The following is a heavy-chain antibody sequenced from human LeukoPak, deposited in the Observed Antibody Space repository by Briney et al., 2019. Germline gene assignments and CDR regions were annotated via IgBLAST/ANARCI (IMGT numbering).Heavy chain of an antibody. CDR2: ITYTGST. V-gene: IGHV4-59*08. CDR1: GDSISRYY. D-gene: IGHD2-15*01. J-gene: IGHJ5*02. Sequence: SETLSLTCTVSGDSISRYYWSWIRQPPGKGLEWLGYITYTGSTNYNPSLKSRVTISVDTSKNQFSLKLSSVTAADTAVYYCARGGGTGWFDPWGQGTLVTVSS. CDR3: ARGGGTGWFDP.